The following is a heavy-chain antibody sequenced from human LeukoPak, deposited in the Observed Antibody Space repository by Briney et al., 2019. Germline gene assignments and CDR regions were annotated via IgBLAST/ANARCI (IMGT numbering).Heavy chain of an antibody. D-gene: IGHD6-13*01. V-gene: IGHV3-33*01. CDR3: ARSSSWFDAFDI. Sequence: GRSLRLSCAASGFTFSSYGMHWVRQAPGKGLEWVAVIWYDGSNKYYADSVKGRFTISGDNSKNTLCLQMNSLRAEDTAVYYCARSSSWFDAFDIWGQGTMVTVSS. CDR2: IWYDGSNK. CDR1: GFTFSSYG. J-gene: IGHJ3*02.